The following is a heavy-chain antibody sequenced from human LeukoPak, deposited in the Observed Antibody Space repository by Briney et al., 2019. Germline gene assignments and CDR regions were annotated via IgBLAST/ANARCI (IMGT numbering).Heavy chain of an antibody. D-gene: IGHD6-19*01. Sequence: SETLSLTCTVSGGSISSYYWSWIRQPPGKGLEWIGYIYYSGSTNYNPSLKSRVTISVDTSKNQFPLKLSSVTAADTAVYYCARDRGTVAGRADIWGQGTMVTVSS. CDR1: GGSISSYY. J-gene: IGHJ3*02. CDR2: IYYSGST. CDR3: ARDRGTVAGRADI. V-gene: IGHV4-59*01.